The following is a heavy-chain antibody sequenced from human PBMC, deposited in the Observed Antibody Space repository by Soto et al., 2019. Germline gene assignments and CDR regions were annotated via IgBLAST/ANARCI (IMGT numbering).Heavy chain of an antibody. D-gene: IGHD6-13*01. CDR1: GFTFSDYY. CDR3: ARDRSYSSTKAKLNWFDP. CDR2: ISSSSSYT. V-gene: IGHV3-11*06. Sequence: PGGSLRLSCAASGFTFSDYYMSWIRQAPGKGLEWVSYISSSSSYTNYADSVKGRFTISRDNAKNSLYLQMNSLRAEDTAVYYCARDRSYSSTKAKLNWFDPWGQGTLVTVSS. J-gene: IGHJ5*02.